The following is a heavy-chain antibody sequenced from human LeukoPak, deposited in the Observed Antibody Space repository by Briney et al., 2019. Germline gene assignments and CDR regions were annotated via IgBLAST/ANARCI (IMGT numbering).Heavy chain of an antibody. CDR3: ARGSDCSGGSCYSYWYFDL. Sequence: GGSLRLSCAASGFSFSSFYMHWVRQAPGKGLVWVSRINSDGSSTSYADSVKGRFTISRDNAKNTLYLQMNSLRAEDTAMYYCARGSDCSGGSCYSYWYFDLWGRGTLVTVSS. CDR2: INSDGSST. J-gene: IGHJ2*01. V-gene: IGHV3-74*01. CDR1: GFSFSSFY. D-gene: IGHD2-15*01.